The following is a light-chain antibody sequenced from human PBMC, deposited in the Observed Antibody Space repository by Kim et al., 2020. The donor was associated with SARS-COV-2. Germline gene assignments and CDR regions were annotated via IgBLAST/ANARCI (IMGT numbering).Light chain of an antibody. CDR2: DVN. CDR1: SRDVGGYNY. V-gene: IGLV2-14*04. CDR3: SSYTSTNTFV. J-gene: IGLJ1*01. Sequence: QAITNSCTGSSRDVGGYNYISWYQQHPDKAPRLMIYDVNKRPSGVSNRFSGSKSGNTASLTISGLQAEDEADYYCSSYTSTNTFVFGTGTKVTVL.